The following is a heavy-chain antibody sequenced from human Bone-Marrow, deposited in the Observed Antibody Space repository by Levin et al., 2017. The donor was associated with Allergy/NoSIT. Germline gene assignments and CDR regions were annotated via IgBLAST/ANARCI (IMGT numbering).Heavy chain of an antibody. J-gene: IGHJ6*02. CDR3: AREEYQLLYVLNYYYYGMDV. Sequence: GGSLRLSCAASGFTFSSYSMNWVRQAPGKGLEWVSYISSSSSTIYYADSVKGRFTISRDNAKNSLYLQMNSLRAEDTAVYYCAREEYQLLYVLNYYYYGMDVWGQGTTVTVSS. CDR2: ISSSSSTI. D-gene: IGHD2-2*02. V-gene: IGHV3-48*01. CDR1: GFTFSSYS.